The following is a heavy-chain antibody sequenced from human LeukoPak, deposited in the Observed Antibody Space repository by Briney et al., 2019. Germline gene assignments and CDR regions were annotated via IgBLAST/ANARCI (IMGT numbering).Heavy chain of an antibody. CDR3: ARGGGSYLFDY. J-gene: IGHJ4*02. D-gene: IGHD1-26*01. V-gene: IGHV3-21*01. CDR2: ISSSGSYI. CDR1: GFTFSSYS. Sequence: TGGSLRLSCAASGFTFSSYSMNWVRQAPGKGLEWVSSISSSGSYIYYADSVKGRFTISRDNAKNSLYLQMNSLRAEDTAVYYCARGGGSYLFDYWGQGTLVTVSS.